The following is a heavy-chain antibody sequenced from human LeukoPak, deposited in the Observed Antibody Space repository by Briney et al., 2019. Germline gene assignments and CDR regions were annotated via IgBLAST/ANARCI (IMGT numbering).Heavy chain of an antibody. J-gene: IGHJ6*03. CDR2: IRYDGSNK. CDR3: AKDRCSNGIGCYYYYMEV. CDR1: GFTFSSYG. V-gene: IGHV3-30*02. D-gene: IGHD2-8*01. Sequence: GGSLRLSCAASGFTFSSYGMHWVRQAPGKGLEWVAFIRYDGSNKYYADSVKGRFTISRDNSKNTLYLQMNSLRTEDTAVYYCAKDRCSNGIGCYYYYMEVWGKGTTVTISS.